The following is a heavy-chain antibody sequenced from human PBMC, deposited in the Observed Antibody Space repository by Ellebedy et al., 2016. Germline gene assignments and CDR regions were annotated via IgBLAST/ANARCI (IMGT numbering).Heavy chain of an antibody. J-gene: IGHJ6*02. CDR1: GYSISRGYN. CDR3: AREDPMVQGAINYGTDV. CDR2: IHHSGST. V-gene: IGHV4-38-2*02. Sequence: SETLSLXXTVSGYSISRGYNWAWIRQPPGRGLEWIGSIHHSGSTYYNPSLKSRVTISVDTSKNQFFLKLISVTAADKADYYCAREDPMVQGAINYGTDVWGQGTTVSVSS. D-gene: IGHD3-10*01.